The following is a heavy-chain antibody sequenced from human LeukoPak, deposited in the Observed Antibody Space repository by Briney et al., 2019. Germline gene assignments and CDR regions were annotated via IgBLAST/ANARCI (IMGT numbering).Heavy chain of an antibody. V-gene: IGHV3-7*01. D-gene: IGHD3-3*01. CDR3: ARGITIFGVISSYFDY. CDR2: IKQDGSEK. CDR1: GFAFYNYW. J-gene: IGHJ4*02. Sequence: GGSLRLSCAASGFAFYNYWMSWVRQAPGKGLEWVASIKQDGSEKYYVDSVKGRFTISRDNAKNSLYLQMNSLRAEDTAVYYCARGITIFGVISSYFDYWGQGTLVTVSS.